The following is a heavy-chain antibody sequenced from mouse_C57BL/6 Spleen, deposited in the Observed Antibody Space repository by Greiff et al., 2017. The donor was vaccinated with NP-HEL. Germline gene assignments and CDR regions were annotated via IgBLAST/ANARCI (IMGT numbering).Heavy chain of an antibody. J-gene: IGHJ4*01. D-gene: IGHD1-1*01. Sequence: EVKLVESEGGLVQPGSSMKLSCTASGFTFSDYYMAWVRQVPEKGLEWVANINYDGSSTYYLDSLKIRFIISRDNAKNILYLQMSSLKSEDTATYYCARVGSGAYAMDYWGQGTSVTVSS. CDR2: INYDGSST. V-gene: IGHV5-16*01. CDR1: GFTFSDYY. CDR3: ARVGSGAYAMDY.